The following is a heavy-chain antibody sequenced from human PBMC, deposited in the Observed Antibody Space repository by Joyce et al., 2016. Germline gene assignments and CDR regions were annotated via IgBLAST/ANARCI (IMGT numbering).Heavy chain of an antibody. J-gene: IGHJ4*02. CDR1: RFTFSDYG. Sequence: QAQLVESGGGVVQPGRSLRLSCTTSRFTFSDYGMHWVSQAPGKGLEWVALIWFDGTNKYYADSMKGRFTISRDNSKSTLYLQMNSLRAEDTAVYYCVRGRRGSPFYFEYWGQGTLVTVSS. V-gene: IGHV3-33*01. CDR2: IWFDGTNK. CDR3: VRGRRGSPFYFEY.